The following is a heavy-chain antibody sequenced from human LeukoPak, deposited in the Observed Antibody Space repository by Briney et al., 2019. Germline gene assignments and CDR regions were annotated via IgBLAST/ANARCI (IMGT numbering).Heavy chain of an antibody. CDR3: ARDGVGYCSSTSRPSWFDP. CDR2: INPNSGGT. Sequence: ASVKVSCKASGYTFTGYYMHWVRQAPGQGLEWMGWINPNSGGTNYAQKFQGRVTMTRDTSISTAYMELSRLRSDDTAVYYCARDGVGYCSSTSRPSWFDPWGQGTLVTVSS. V-gene: IGHV1-2*02. J-gene: IGHJ5*02. D-gene: IGHD2-2*01. CDR1: GYTFTGYY.